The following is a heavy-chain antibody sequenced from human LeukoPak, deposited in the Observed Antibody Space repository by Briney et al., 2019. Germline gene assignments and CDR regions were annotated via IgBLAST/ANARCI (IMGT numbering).Heavy chain of an antibody. D-gene: IGHD3-22*01. CDR1: GGTFSSYA. J-gene: IGHJ4*02. Sequence: PVKVSCKASGGTFSSYAISWVRQAPGQGLEWMGGIIPIFGTANYAQKFQGRVTITADESTSTAYMELSSLRSEDTAVYYCAGGPYYYDSSGYNVFDYWGQGTLVTVSS. CDR2: IIPIFGTA. CDR3: AGGPYYYDSSGYNVFDY. V-gene: IGHV1-69*01.